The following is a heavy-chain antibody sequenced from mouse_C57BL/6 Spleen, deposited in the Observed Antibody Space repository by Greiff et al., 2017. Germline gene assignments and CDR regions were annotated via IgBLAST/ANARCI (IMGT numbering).Heavy chain of an antibody. V-gene: IGHV2-5*01. CDR3: AKGDVGYAMDD. CDR1: GFSLTSYG. CDR2: IWRGGST. D-gene: IGHD3-3*01. J-gene: IGHJ4*01. Sequence: QVQLQQSGPGLVQPSQSLSITCTASGFSLTSYGVHWVRQSPGKGLEWLGVIWRGGSTDYNAAFMSRLSITKDNSKSQVFYKMNSLQADNAAIYYRAKGDVGYAMDDWGQGTSVTVSS.